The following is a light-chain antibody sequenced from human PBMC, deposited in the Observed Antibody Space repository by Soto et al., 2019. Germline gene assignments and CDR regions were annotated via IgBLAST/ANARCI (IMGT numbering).Light chain of an antibody. CDR3: QQSYTIPYT. Sequence: DIQMTQSPSSLSASVGDRVTLTCRASQTISTYLNWYQQKPRKAPELLISAASNLQSGVPSRLSGSGSGTDFTLTISSLQPEDFATYYCQQSYTIPYTFGQGPSWRSN. V-gene: IGKV1-39*01. J-gene: IGKJ2*01. CDR1: QTISTY. CDR2: AAS.